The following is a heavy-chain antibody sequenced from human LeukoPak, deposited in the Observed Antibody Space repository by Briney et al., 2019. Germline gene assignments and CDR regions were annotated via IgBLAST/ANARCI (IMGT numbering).Heavy chain of an antibody. Sequence: PGGSLRLSCAASGFTFSSYAMSWVRQAPGKGLEWVAVIYSGGSTYYAGSVKGRFIISRDNPKNTLYLQMNSLRVEDTAVYYCARVYYGSGSLHYYYYYMDVWGKGTTVTISS. D-gene: IGHD3-10*01. CDR2: IYSGGST. CDR3: ARVYYGSGSLHYYYYYMDV. CDR1: GFTFSSYA. V-gene: IGHV3-53*01. J-gene: IGHJ6*03.